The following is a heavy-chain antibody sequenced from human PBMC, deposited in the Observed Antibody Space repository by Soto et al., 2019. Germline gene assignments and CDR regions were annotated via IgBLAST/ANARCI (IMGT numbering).Heavy chain of an antibody. CDR2: ISYSGETT. CDR3: AKGSTGTTTRVDY. CDR1: GFTLSSHA. V-gene: IGHV3-23*01. D-gene: IGHD1-1*01. Sequence: PGGSLRLSCAASGFTLSSHAMTWVRQAPGKGLEWVSVISYSGETTYYADSVKGRFTISRDNSKNTLYLQMNSLRAEDTALYYCAKGSTGTTTRVDYWGQGTLVTVSS. J-gene: IGHJ4*02.